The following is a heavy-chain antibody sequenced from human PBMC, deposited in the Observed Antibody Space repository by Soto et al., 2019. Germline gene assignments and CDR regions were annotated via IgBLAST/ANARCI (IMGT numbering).Heavy chain of an antibody. CDR3: GGGGIFGIGYCTNGVCYRSGGIGY. V-gene: IGHV4-34*01. CDR1: GGSFSGYY. CDR2: INHSGST. J-gene: IGHJ4*02. Sequence: PSETLSLTCAVYGGSFSGYYWSWIRQPPGKGLEWIGEINHSGSTNYNPSLKSRVTISVDTSKNQFSLKLSSVTAADTAVYYCGGGGIFGIGYCTNGVCYRSGGIGYWGQGTLVTVSS. D-gene: IGHD2-8*01.